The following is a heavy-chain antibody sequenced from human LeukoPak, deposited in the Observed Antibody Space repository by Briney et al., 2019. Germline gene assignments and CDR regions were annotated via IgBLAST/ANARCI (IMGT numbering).Heavy chain of an antibody. J-gene: IGHJ4*02. CDR2: IYHSGST. CDR3: ARDSPMVRGVMMY. CDR1: GGSISSSNW. V-gene: IGHV4-4*02. D-gene: IGHD3-10*01. Sequence: SSGTLSLTCAVSGGSISSSNWWSWVRQPPGKGLEWIGEIYHSGSTNYNPSLKSRVTISVDKSKNQFSLKLSSVTAADTAVYYCARDSPMVRGVMMYWGQGTRVTVSS.